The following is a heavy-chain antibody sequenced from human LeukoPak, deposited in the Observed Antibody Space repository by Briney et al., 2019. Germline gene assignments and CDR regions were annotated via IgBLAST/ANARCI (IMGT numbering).Heavy chain of an antibody. D-gene: IGHD2-2*01. CDR1: GGSISSYY. V-gene: IGHV4-4*07. J-gene: IGHJ6*03. CDR3: AREYEYCSSTSCQPPIYYYYYMDV. Sequence: SETLSLTCTVSGGSISSYYWSWIRQPAGKGLEWIGRIYTSGSTNYNPSLKSRVTMSVDTSKNQFSLKLSSVTAADTAVYYCAREYEYCSSTSCQPPIYYYYYMDVWGKGTTVTVSS. CDR2: IYTSGST.